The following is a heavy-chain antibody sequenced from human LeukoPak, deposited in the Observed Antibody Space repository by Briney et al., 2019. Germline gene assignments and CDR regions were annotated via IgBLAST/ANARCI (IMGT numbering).Heavy chain of an antibody. Sequence: ASVTVSCKASGYTFTCYYMHWVRQAPGQGLEWMGWINPNSGGTNYAQKFQGWVTMTRDTSISKAYMKLSRLRTDDTAVYYCARAQITFGGVRDAFDIWGQGTMVTVSS. V-gene: IGHV1-2*04. J-gene: IGHJ3*02. CDR3: ARAQITFGGVRDAFDI. CDR1: GYTFTCYY. D-gene: IGHD3-16*01. CDR2: INPNSGGT.